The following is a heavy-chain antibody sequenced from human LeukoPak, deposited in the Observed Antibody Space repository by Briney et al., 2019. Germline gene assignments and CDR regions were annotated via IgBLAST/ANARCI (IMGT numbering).Heavy chain of an antibody. D-gene: IGHD3-9*01. CDR2: ISWNSGSI. CDR3: AREKGDILTGSYYYYYGMDV. J-gene: IGHJ6*02. CDR1: GFTFDDYA. V-gene: IGHV3-9*01. Sequence: GGSLRLSCAASGFTFDDYAMHWVRQAPGKGLEWVSGISWNSGSIGYADSVKGRFTISRDNAKNSLYLQMNSLRDEDTAVYYCAREKGDILTGSYYYYYGMDVWGQGTTVTVSS.